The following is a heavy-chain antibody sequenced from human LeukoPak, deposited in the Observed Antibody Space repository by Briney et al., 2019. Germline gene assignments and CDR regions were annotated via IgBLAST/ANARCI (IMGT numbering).Heavy chain of an antibody. V-gene: IGHV3-53*01. CDR2: ISNDGDT. CDR1: GFTFSRYG. Sequence: GGSLRLSCAASGFTFSRYGMSWVRQAPGKGLECVSVISNDGDTYYADSVKGRFTISRDTSKNTVSLQMNSLRAEDTAVYYCAGDKTTGGWYEFDYWGQGTLVTVSS. CDR3: AGDKTTGGWYEFDY. D-gene: IGHD6-19*01. J-gene: IGHJ4*02.